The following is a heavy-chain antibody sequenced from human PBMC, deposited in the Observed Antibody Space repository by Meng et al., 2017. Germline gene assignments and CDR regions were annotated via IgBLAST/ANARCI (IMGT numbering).Heavy chain of an antibody. CDR1: GYTFTGYY. J-gene: IGHJ4*02. CDR3: ARDLSRRGVYGSGRPTGPADY. CDR2: INPNSGGT. Sequence: ASVKVSCKASGYTFTGYYMHWVRQAPGQGLEWMGRINPNSGGTNYAQKFQGRVTMTRDTSISTAYMELSRLRSDDTAVYYCARDLSRRGVYGSGRPTGPADYWGQGTLVTGYS. V-gene: IGHV1-2*06. D-gene: IGHD3-10*01.